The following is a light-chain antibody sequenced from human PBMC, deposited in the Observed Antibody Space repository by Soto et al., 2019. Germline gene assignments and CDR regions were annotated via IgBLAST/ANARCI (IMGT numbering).Light chain of an antibody. CDR1: SSDVGAYNY. Sequence: QSVLTQPASVSGSPGQSITISCTGTSSDVGAYNYVSWYQQYPGKAPKVIIFEVRKRPSGVSNRFSGSKSDDTASLTISGLQAEDEADYYCSSYRSSTTFVFGTGTKLTVL. V-gene: IGLV2-14*01. CDR3: SSYRSSTTFV. CDR2: EVR. J-gene: IGLJ1*01.